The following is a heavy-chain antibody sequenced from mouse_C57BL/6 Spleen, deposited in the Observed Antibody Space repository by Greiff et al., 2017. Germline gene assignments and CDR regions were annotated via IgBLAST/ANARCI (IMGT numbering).Heavy chain of an antibody. V-gene: IGHV5-4*01. CDR1: GFTFSSYA. Sequence: EVQGVESGGGLVKPGGSLKLSCAASGFTFSSYAMSWVRQTPEKRLEWVATISDGGSYTYYPDNVKGRFTISRDNAKNNLYLQMSHLKSEDTAMYYCAKERGRSYGYFDVWGTGTTVTVSS. J-gene: IGHJ1*03. CDR3: AKERGRSYGYFDV. CDR2: ISDGGSYT.